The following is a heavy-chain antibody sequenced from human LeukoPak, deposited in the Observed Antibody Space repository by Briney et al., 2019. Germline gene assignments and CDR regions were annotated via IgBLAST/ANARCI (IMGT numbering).Heavy chain of an antibody. CDR2: INPNSGGT. Sequence: ASVKVSCKASGYTFTSYGISWVRQAPGQGLEWMGRINPNSGGTNYAQKFQGRVTMTRDTSISTAYMELSRLRSDDTAVYYCARERWRSSSIVADYWGQGTLVTVSS. V-gene: IGHV1-2*06. CDR3: ARERWRSSSIVADY. CDR1: GYTFTSYG. D-gene: IGHD6-6*01. J-gene: IGHJ4*02.